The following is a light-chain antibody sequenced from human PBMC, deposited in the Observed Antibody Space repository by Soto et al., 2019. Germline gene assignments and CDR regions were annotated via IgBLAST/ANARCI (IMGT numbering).Light chain of an antibody. J-gene: IGLJ2*01. CDR3: SSYTSSSSVI. Sequence: QSVLTQPASVSGSPGQSIAISCTGTSSDVGAYDYVSWYQQHPGKAPKLMIYDVKYRPSGVSHRVSGSKSGNTASLTISGVQAEDEADYYCSSYTSSSSVIFGGGTKLTVL. V-gene: IGLV2-14*01. CDR1: SSDVGAYDY. CDR2: DVK.